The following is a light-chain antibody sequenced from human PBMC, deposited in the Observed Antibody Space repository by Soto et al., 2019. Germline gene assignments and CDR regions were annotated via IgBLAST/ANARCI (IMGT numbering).Light chain of an antibody. CDR1: QSVLYNSNNKNY. Sequence: TITTQSPDSRAWCSRETATTECKYIQSVLYNSNNKNYLAWYQQKPGQQPKMLIYWASTRQSGVHARFSGSGSGTDFTLTIRRMEPEDFAVYYCKQHGSSPWTDGQGNQVDIK. CDR2: WAS. J-gene: IGKJ1*01. V-gene: IGKV4-1*01. CDR3: KQHGSSPWT.